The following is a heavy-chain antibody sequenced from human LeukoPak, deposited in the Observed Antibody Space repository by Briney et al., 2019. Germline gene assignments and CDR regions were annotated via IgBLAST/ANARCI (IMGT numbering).Heavy chain of an antibody. CDR2: IKRDGSDE. Sequence: GSLRLSCAASGFTFSTYAMHWVRQAPGKGLEWVANIKRDGSDEHYLDSVQGRFTISRDNAKNSLYLQMNSLRAEDTAVYYCARDYTYCSGGTCYDRFDYWGQGTLVTVSS. V-gene: IGHV3-7*01. J-gene: IGHJ4*02. D-gene: IGHD2-15*01. CDR1: GFTFSTYA. CDR3: ARDYTYCSGGTCYDRFDY.